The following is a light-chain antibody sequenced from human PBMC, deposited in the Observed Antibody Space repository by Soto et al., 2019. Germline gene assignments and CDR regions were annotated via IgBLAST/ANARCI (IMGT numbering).Light chain of an antibody. J-gene: IGKJ2*01. CDR2: GAS. CDR3: QQYGRSPNT. CDR1: QSVSSSY. V-gene: IGKV3-20*01. Sequence: EIVLMQSPGTLSLSPGERATLSCRASQSVSSSYLAWYQQKPGQAPRLLIYGASSRATGIPDRFSGSGSGTDFTLTISRLEPEDFAVYYCQQYGRSPNTFGQGTKLEIK.